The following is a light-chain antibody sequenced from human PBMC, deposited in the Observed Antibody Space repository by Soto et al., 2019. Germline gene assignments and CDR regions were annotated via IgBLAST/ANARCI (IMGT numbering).Light chain of an antibody. CDR1: QSVSSF. CDR3: QQRNNWPLSIT. Sequence: EIVLTQSRATLSLSPGERATFSCRASQSVSSFLAWYQQKPGQAPRLLIYDASNRATGIPAKFSGSGSGTDFTLTISSLEPEDFAVYYCQQRNNWPLSITFGQGTRLDFK. CDR2: DAS. V-gene: IGKV3-11*01. J-gene: IGKJ5*01.